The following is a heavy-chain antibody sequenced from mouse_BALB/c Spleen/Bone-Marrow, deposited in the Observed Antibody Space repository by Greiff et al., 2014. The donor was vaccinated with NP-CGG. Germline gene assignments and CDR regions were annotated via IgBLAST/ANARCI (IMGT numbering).Heavy chain of an antibody. D-gene: IGHD2-3*01. CDR3: AGNGYYGWIAY. CDR1: GFDFSRYW. J-gene: IGHJ3*01. CDR2: INPDSSTI. Sequence: EVKLEESGGGLVQPGGSLKLSCAASGFDFSRYWMTWVRQAPGKGLEWIGEINPDSSTINYTPSLEDKFIISRDNAKNTLYLQMSKVRSEDTALDYCAGNGYYGWIAYWGQGTLVTVSA. V-gene: IGHV4-1*02.